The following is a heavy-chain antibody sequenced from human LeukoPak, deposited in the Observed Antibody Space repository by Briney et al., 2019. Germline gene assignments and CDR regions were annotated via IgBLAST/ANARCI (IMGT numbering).Heavy chain of an antibody. CDR1: GGTFSSYA. Sequence: SVKVSCKASGGTFSSYAISWVRQAPGQGLEWMGGIIPIFGTANYAQKFQGRVTITADESTSTAYMELSSLGSEDTAVYYCARIRDGYNPMYYFDYWGQGTLVTVSS. CDR2: IIPIFGTA. D-gene: IGHD5-24*01. V-gene: IGHV1-69*13. CDR3: ARIRDGYNPMYYFDY. J-gene: IGHJ4*02.